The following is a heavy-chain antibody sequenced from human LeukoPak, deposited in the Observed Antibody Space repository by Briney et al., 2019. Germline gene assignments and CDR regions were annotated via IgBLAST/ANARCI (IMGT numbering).Heavy chain of an antibody. CDR2: INPSGGST. CDR1: GYTVTSYY. V-gene: IGHV1-46*01. Sequence: GASVKVSCKASGYTVTSYYMHWVRQAPGQGLERMGIINPSGGSTSYAQKFQGRVTMTRDMSTSTVYMEPSSLRSEDTAVYYCARASPNYFDYWGQGTLVTVSS. CDR3: ARASPNYFDY. J-gene: IGHJ4*02.